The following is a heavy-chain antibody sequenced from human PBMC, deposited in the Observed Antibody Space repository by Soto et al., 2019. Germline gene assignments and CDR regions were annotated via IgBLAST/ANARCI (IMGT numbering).Heavy chain of an antibody. CDR1: GYTPTNYD. CDR3: ARALYRSGTYYAFDN. Sequence: QVPLVQSGAEVKKPGASVTVSCKTSGYTPTNYDIGWVRQAPGQGLEWMGWISAYNGNTNSAQKLQGRLTMTTDTSTRTAYMELRCLRSDDTAVYYCARALYRSGTYYAFDNWGQGTLVTVSS. D-gene: IGHD1-26*01. J-gene: IGHJ4*02. CDR2: ISAYNGNT. V-gene: IGHV1-18*01.